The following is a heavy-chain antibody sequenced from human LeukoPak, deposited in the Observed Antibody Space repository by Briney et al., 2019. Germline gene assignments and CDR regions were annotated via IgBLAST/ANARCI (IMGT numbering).Heavy chain of an antibody. CDR3: ARHGASDPFDI. J-gene: IGHJ3*02. CDR1: GGSISSYY. Sequence: SETLSPTCTVSGGSISSYYWSWIRQPPGKGLECVGYIYYSGSTNYNSSLKSRVTISVDTSKNQFSLKLSSVTAADTAVYYCARHGASDPFDIWGQGTMVTVSS. CDR2: IYYSGST. V-gene: IGHV4-59*08.